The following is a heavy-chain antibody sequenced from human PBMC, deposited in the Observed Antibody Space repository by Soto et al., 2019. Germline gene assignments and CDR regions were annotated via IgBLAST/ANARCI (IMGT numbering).Heavy chain of an antibody. Sequence: RVDWVRQNQGKGLEWVSYISSSSSTIYYADSVKGRFTISRDNAKNSLYLQMNSLRAEDTAVYYCARHRKPYDILTGLPFDPWGQGTLVTVSS. D-gene: IGHD3-9*01. CDR3: ARHRKPYDILTGLPFDP. J-gene: IGHJ5*02. V-gene: IGHV3-48*01. CDR1: R. CDR2: ISSSSSTI.